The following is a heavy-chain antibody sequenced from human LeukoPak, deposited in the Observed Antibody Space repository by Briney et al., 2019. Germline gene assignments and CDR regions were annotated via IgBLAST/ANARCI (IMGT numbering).Heavy chain of an antibody. CDR2: ISGSGGST. J-gene: IGHJ4*02. CDR1: GFTFSSYA. Sequence: GGSLRLSCAASGFTFSSYAMSWVRQAPGKGLEWVSAISGSGGSTYYADSVKGRFTISRDNSKNTLYLQMNSLRADDTAIYYCAKGGGYNYDYWGQGTLVTVSS. V-gene: IGHV3-23*01. D-gene: IGHD5-24*01. CDR3: AKGGGYNYDY.